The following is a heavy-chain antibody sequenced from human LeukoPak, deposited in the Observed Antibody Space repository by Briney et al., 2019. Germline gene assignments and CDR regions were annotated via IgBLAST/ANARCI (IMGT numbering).Heavy chain of an antibody. J-gene: IGHJ4*02. CDR1: GFTFSDYY. CDR2: ISSSGSTI. V-gene: IGHV3-11*04. D-gene: IGHD2-21*01. CDR3: AREALAYCGGDCYSRVVSYFDY. Sequence: GGSLRLSCAASGFTFSDYYMSWIRQAPGKGLEWVSYISSSGSTIYYADSVKGRFTISRDNAKNSLYLQMNSLGAEDTAVYYCAREALAYCGGDCYSRVVSYFDYWGQGTLVTVSS.